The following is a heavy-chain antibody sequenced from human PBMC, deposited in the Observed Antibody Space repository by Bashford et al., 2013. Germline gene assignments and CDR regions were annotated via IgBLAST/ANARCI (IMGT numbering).Heavy chain of an antibody. D-gene: IGHD5-18*01. CDR3: ARDGELSGGYSYGYVGY. CDR1: GGTFSSYA. J-gene: IGHJ4*02. V-gene: IGHV1-69*04. CDR2: IIPILGIA. Sequence: VASVKVSCKASGGTFSSYAISWVRQAPGQGLEWMGRIIPILGIANYAQKFQGRVTITADKSTSTAYMELSSLRSEDTAVYYCARDGELSGGYSYGYVGYWGQGTLVTVSS.